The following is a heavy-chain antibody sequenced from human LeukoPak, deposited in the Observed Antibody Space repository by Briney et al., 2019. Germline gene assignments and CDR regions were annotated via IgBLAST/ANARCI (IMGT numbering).Heavy chain of an antibody. CDR1: GGSFSGYY. CDR3: VREILYCSGGSCYRGPFDN. V-gene: IGHV4-59*12. D-gene: IGHD2-15*01. CDR2: IYYSGST. Sequence: PSETLSLTCAVYGGSFSGYYWSWIRQPPGKGLEWIGYIYYSGSTNYNPSLKSRVTISVDTSKNQFSLKLNSVTAADTAVYYCVREILYCSGGSCYRGPFDNWGQGTLVTVSA. J-gene: IGHJ4*02.